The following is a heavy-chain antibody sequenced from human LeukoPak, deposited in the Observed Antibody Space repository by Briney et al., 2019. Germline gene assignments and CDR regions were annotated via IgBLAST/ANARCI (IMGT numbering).Heavy chain of an antibody. CDR3: ASIRGPNYDDSSATLPH. D-gene: IGHD3-22*01. CDR1: GGSISSSSYY. CDR2: VYYSGTT. Sequence: PSETLSLTCTVSGGSISSSSYYWGWIRQPPGKGLEWIGSVYYSGTTYYNPSLKSRVTMSVDTSKNQFSLKLRSVSAADTAVYYCASIRGPNYDDSSATLPHWGQGTLVTVSS. J-gene: IGHJ4*02. V-gene: IGHV4-39*07.